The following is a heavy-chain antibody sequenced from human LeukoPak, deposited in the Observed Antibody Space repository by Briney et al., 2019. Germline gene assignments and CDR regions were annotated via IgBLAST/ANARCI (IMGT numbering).Heavy chain of an antibody. D-gene: IGHD2/OR15-2a*01. J-gene: IGHJ4*02. Sequence: GGSLRLSCAASGFRFSSYAMSWVRQAPGKGLEWVSAISGSGVSTYYADSVKGRFTISRDNSKNTLYLQVNSLRAEDTAVYYCAKDLSPGHYWGQGTLVTVSS. CDR2: ISGSGVST. V-gene: IGHV3-23*01. CDR1: GFRFSSYA. CDR3: AKDLSPGHY.